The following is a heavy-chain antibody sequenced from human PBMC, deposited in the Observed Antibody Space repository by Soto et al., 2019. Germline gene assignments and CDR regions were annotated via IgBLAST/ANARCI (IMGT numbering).Heavy chain of an antibody. CDR1: GGSFSGYY. CDR2: INHSGST. CDR3: ARGGDIAAAGLYNWFDP. V-gene: IGHV4-34*01. J-gene: IGHJ5*02. D-gene: IGHD6-13*01. Sequence: RSLTCAVYGGSFSGYYWSWIRQPPGKGLEWIGEINHSGSTNYNPSLKSRVTISVDTSKNQFSLKLSSVTAADTAVYYCARGGDIAAAGLYNWFDPWGQGTLVTVSS.